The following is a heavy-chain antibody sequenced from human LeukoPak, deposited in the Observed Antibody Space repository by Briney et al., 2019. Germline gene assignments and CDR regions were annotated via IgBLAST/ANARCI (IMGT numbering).Heavy chain of an antibody. D-gene: IGHD3-10*01. CDR2: IIPIFGTA. CDR1: GGTFSSYA. J-gene: IGHJ4*02. V-gene: IGHV1-69*13. Sequence: GASVKVSYKASGGTFSSYAISWVRQAPGQGLEWMGGIIPIFGTANYAQKFQGRVTITADESTSTAYMELSSLRSEDTAVYYCARANGTHYGSGSYYGPKLDYWGQGTLVTVSS. CDR3: ARANGTHYGSGSYYGPKLDY.